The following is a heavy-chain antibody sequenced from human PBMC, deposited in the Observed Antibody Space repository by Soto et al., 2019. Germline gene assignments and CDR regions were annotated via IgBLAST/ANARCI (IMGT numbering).Heavy chain of an antibody. CDR3: ARDPPQYYDFWSGHLDY. CDR2: INPNSGGT. Sequence: QVQLVQSGAEVKKPGASVKVSCKASGYTFTGYYMHWVRQAPGQGLERMGWINPNSGGTNYAQKFQGRGTMTRDTSISTAYMELSRLRSDVTAVYYCARDPPQYYDFWSGHLDYWGQGTLVTVAS. J-gene: IGHJ4*02. V-gene: IGHV1-2*02. CDR1: GYTFTGYY. D-gene: IGHD3-3*01.